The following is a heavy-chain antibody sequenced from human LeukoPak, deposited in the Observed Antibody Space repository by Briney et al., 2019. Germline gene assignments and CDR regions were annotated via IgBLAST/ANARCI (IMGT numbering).Heavy chain of an antibody. CDR1: GYSFTNYW. D-gene: IGHD5-24*01. CDR2: IYPGDSDT. Sequence: GESLKISCKGSGYSFTNYWIGWVRQMPGKGLEWMALIYPGDSDTRYSPSFQGQVTISADTSITTAYLQWRSLKASDSAIYYCARYNGYNGTLDYWGQGTLVTVSS. CDR3: ARYNGYNGTLDY. J-gene: IGHJ4*02. V-gene: IGHV5-51*01.